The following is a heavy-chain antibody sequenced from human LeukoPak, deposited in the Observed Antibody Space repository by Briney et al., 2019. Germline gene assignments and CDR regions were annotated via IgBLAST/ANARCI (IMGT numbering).Heavy chain of an antibody. D-gene: IGHD4-17*01. Sequence: GGSLRLSCAASGFTFSSYAMSWVRQAPGKGLEWVAIISGSGGSTYYADSVKGRFTISRDNSKNTLVLQMNSLRAEDTAVYYCAKSVESAVTTNPYFDYWGQGTLVTVSS. CDR2: ISGSGGST. V-gene: IGHV3-23*01. CDR3: AKSVESAVTTNPYFDY. J-gene: IGHJ4*02. CDR1: GFTFSSYA.